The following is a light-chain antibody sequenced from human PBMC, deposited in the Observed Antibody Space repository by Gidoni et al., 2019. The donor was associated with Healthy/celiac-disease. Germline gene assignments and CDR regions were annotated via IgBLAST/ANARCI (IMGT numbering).Light chain of an antibody. J-gene: IGKJ5*01. Sequence: DIVLTQSPATLSLSPGERATLSCRASQSVSSYLAWYQQKPGQAPRRLIYDASNRATGIPARFSGSGSGTDFTLTISSLEPEDFAVYYCQQRSNWPPNTFXQXTRLEIK. V-gene: IGKV3-11*01. CDR1: QSVSSY. CDR2: DAS. CDR3: QQRSNWPPNT.